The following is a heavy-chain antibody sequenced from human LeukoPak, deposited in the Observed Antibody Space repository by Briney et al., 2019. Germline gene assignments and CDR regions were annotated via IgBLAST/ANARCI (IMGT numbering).Heavy chain of an antibody. D-gene: IGHD2-15*01. CDR2: ISTDGCTT. J-gene: IGHJ4*02. Sequence: GGSMRLSCAASGLAFSAYKMHWVRQAPRKGLVWVSRISTDGCTTDYADFVQGRFTASRDNTKNTWSLEMNSLRAEDTAVYYCVVGGSPGYWGQGTLVTVSS. V-gene: IGHV3-74*01. CDR3: VVGGSPGY. CDR1: GLAFSAYK.